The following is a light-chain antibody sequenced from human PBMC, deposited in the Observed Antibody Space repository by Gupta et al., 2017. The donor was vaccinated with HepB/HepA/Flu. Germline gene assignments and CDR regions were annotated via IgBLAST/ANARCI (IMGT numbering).Light chain of an antibody. CDR3: QQFGDSPRT. J-gene: IGKJ1*01. Sequence: EIVLTPSPGTLSLSPGERATLSCRASQSLSSAHLAWYQQKPGQAPRLLIYGDSSRATGIPDRFGVSGSGTDFTLTITRLEPEDFAVYYCQQFGDSPRTFGQGTKVEI. CDR2: GDS. CDR1: QSLSSAH. V-gene: IGKV3-20*01.